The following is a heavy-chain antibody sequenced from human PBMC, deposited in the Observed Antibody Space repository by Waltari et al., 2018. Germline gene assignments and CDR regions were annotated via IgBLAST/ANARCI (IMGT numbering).Heavy chain of an antibody. CDR1: GGTFSSYA. Sequence: QVQLVQSGAEVKKPGSSVKVSCKASGGTFSSYAISWVRQAPGQGLEWMGGSSPILGIANYAQKFQGRVTITADESTSTAYMERSSLRSEDTAVYYCARQLRRDCYNWPYYWGQGTLVTVSS. D-gene: IGHD2-21*01. CDR2: SSPILGIA. CDR3: ARQLRRDCYNWPYY. J-gene: IGHJ4*02. V-gene: IGHV1-69*04.